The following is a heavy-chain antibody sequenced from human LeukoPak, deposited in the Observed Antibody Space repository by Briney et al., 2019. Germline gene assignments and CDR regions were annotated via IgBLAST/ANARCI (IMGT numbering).Heavy chain of an antibody. CDR1: GFTFSSYA. Sequence: GRSLRLSCAASGFTFSSYAMHWVRQAPGKGLEWVAVISYDGSNKYYADSVKGGFTISRDNSKNTLYLQMNSLRAEDTAVYYCAREEVAAAGTYYGMDVWGQGTTVTVSS. CDR3: AREEVAAAGTYYGMDV. CDR2: ISYDGSNK. D-gene: IGHD6-13*01. V-gene: IGHV3-30-3*01. J-gene: IGHJ6*02.